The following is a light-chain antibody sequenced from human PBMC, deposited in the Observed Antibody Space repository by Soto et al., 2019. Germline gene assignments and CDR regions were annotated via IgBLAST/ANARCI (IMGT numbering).Light chain of an antibody. CDR1: QSVGNNY. CDR2: AAS. J-gene: IGKJ1*01. CDR3: QQYGTSPRA. V-gene: IGKV3-20*01. Sequence: EIVLTQSPGTLSLSTGERATLSCRASQSVGNNYLAWYQQKPGQAPRLLIYAASSRATGIPDRFSGSGSGTDFTLTISGLEPEDFAVYYCQQYGTSPRAFGQGTKVDIK.